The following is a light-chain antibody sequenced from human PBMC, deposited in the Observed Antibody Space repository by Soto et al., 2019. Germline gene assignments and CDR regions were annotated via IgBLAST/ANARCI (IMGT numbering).Light chain of an antibody. J-gene: IGKJ1*01. CDR1: QSISSW. Sequence: DIQMTQSPSTLSASVGDGVTITCRASQSISSWLAWYQQKPGKAPKLLIYDASSLESGVPSRFSGSGSGTEFTLTISSLQPDDFATYYCQQYNSYSGWTFGQGTKVEIK. CDR2: DAS. V-gene: IGKV1-5*01. CDR3: QQYNSYSGWT.